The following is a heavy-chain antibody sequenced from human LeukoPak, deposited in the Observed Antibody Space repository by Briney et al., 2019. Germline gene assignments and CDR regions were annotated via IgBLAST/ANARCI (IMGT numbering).Heavy chain of an antibody. V-gene: IGHV1-8*01. CDR2: MNPNSGNT. CDR3: ARGRLTAQGYWFDP. CDR1: GYTFTSYD. J-gene: IGHJ5*02. Sequence: ASVKVSCKASGYTFTSYDINWVRQATGQGLEWMGWMNPNSGNTGYAQKFQGRVTMTRNTSISTAYMELSSLRSEDTAVYYCARGRLTAQGYWFDPWGQGTLVTVSS. D-gene: IGHD4/OR15-4a*01.